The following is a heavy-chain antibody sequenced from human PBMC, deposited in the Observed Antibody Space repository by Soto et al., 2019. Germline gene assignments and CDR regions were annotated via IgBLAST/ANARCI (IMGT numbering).Heavy chain of an antibody. J-gene: IGHJ4*02. D-gene: IGHD6-13*01. CDR3: ARWGLSSSWYYFDY. CDR2: IYYSGST. Sequence: PSETLSLTCTVSGGSISSGGYYWTWIRQHPGKGLEWIGYIYYSGSTYYNPSLKSRVTISVDTSKNQFSLNLSSVTAADTAVYYCARWGLSSSWYYFDYWGQGTLVTVSS. CDR1: GGSISSGGYY. V-gene: IGHV4-31*03.